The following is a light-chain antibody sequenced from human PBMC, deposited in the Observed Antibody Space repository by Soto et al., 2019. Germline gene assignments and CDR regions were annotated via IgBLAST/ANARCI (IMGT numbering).Light chain of an antibody. J-gene: IGKJ4*01. CDR1: QNINNY. CDR3: QQSYSVPLT. CDR2: TAS. Sequence: DIQMTRSPSSLSASVGDRVTITCRASQNINNYLNWYQQKSGEAPKLLIYTASSLQSGVPARVSGRGSGAEIILTISSLQPEDFATYYCQQSYSVPLTFGGGTKVDIK. V-gene: IGKV1-39*01.